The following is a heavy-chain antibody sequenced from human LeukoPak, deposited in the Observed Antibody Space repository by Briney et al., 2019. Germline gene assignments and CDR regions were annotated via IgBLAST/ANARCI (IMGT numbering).Heavy chain of an antibody. V-gene: IGHV3-9*01. Sequence: GRSLRLSCSATGFTFKDYGMHWVRQPPGKGLVWVSSINWNGGGTDYAHSVKGRFTISRDNAKNSLYLQLSSLRPEDTALYYCAKHMSATNTYSFFGLDVWGQGTTVTVSS. CDR1: GFTFKDYG. CDR3: AKHMSATNTYSFFGLDV. D-gene: IGHD1-26*01. J-gene: IGHJ6*02. CDR2: INWNGGGT.